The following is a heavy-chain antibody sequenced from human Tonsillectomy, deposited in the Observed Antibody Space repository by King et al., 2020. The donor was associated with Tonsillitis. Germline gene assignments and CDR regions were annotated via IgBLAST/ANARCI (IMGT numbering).Heavy chain of an antibody. V-gene: IGHV4-39*01. CDR3: ARSVSGSFDY. CDR2: MYYSGTI. D-gene: IGHD1-26*01. Sequence: QLQESGPGVVKPSETLSLTCTVSGGSISSSDHYWAWIRQPPGKGLEWIGYMYYSGTIFYNPSLKSRITISGATSEIRFSLKLSSVTAADTAVYFCARSVSGSFDYWGQGALVTVSS. CDR1: GGSISSSDHY. J-gene: IGHJ4*02.